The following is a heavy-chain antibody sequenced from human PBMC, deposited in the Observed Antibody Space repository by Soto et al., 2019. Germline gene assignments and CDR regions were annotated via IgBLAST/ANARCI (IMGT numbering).Heavy chain of an antibody. CDR1: GGSISSGGYY. CDR3: ARMYYYDSSSLVFQH. D-gene: IGHD3-22*01. Sequence: QVQLQESGPGLVKPSQTLSLTCTVSGGSISSGGYYWSWIRQHPGKGLEWIGYIYYSGSTYYNPSLKSRVTISVDTSKNQFSLKLRSVTAADTAVYYCARMYYYDSSSLVFQHWGQGTLVTVSS. V-gene: IGHV4-31*03. CDR2: IYYSGST. J-gene: IGHJ1*01.